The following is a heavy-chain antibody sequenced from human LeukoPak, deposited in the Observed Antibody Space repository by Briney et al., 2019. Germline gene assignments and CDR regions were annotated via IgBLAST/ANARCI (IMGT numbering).Heavy chain of an antibody. CDR3: VSGNDPDSTWENYRLDAFDI. J-gene: IGHJ3*02. CDR1: GYTFSHYS. V-gene: IGHV3-21*01. CDR2: ISSTSDYI. Sequence: GGSLRLSCAASGYTFSHYSVNWVRQAPGKGLEWVSSISSTSDYIYYADSVKGRFTMSRDNTKSSLYLQMNSLRAEDTAVYYCVSGNDPDSTWENYRLDAFDIWGQGTTVIVSS. D-gene: IGHD3-16*02.